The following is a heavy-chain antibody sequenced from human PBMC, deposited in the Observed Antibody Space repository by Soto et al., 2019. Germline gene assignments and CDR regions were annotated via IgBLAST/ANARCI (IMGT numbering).Heavy chain of an antibody. J-gene: IGHJ3*02. D-gene: IGHD5-12*01. V-gene: IGHV1-69*13. CDR3: ARFTRDGYNFAFDI. CDR1: GGTSSSYA. CDR2: IIPILDTT. Sequence: SVKVSCKASGGTSSSYAITWMRQAPGQGLEWMGGIIPILDTTDYAQKFQGRVTFTADESTSTVYMELSSLTSEDTAVYYCARFTRDGYNFAFDIWGQGTMVTVSS.